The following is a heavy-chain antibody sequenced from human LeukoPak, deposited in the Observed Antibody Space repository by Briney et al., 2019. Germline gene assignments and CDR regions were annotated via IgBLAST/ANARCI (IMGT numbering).Heavy chain of an antibody. CDR2: ISGSGGST. CDR1: GFTFSSYA. Sequence: GGSLRLSCAASGFTFSSYAMSWVRQAPGKGLEWVSVISGSGGSTYYADSVKGRFTISRDNSQNTLYLQMNSLRAEDTAKYYCATVPYSSGVENYFDYWGQGTLVTVSS. D-gene: IGHD6-19*01. J-gene: IGHJ4*02. V-gene: IGHV3-23*01. CDR3: ATVPYSSGVENYFDY.